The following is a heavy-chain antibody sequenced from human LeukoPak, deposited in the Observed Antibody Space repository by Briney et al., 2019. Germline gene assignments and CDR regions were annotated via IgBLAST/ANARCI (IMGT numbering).Heavy chain of an antibody. D-gene: IGHD3-10*01. CDR2: INPNSGGT. Sequence: GASVKVSCKASGYTFTGYYMHWVRQAPGQGLEWMGWINPNSGGTNYAQKFQGRVTMTRDTSISTAYMELSRLRSDDTAVYYCARDGEGFMVRGYYYYYMDVWGKGTTVTVSS. CDR3: ARDGEGFMVRGYYYYYMDV. CDR1: GYTFTGYY. V-gene: IGHV1-2*02. J-gene: IGHJ6*03.